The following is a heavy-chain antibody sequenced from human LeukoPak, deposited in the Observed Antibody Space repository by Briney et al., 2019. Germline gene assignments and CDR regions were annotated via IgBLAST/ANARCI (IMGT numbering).Heavy chain of an antibody. CDR2: IKQDGTDK. CDR3: ARDRRVGGWGGAFDM. J-gene: IGHJ3*02. V-gene: IGHV3-7*01. CDR1: EFTFSSYW. Sequence: GGSLRLSCEASEFTFSSYWMSWVRQAPGKGLEWVANIKQDGTDKYYVESVKGRFTISRDNAKNSLYLQIDSLRAEDTAVYYCARDRRVGGWGGAFDMWGHGTQVTVSS. D-gene: IGHD2-21*01.